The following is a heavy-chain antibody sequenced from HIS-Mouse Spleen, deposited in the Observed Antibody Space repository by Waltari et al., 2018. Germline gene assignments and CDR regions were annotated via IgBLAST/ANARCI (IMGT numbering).Heavy chain of an antibody. J-gene: IGHJ4*02. CDR2: IYYSGGT. Sequence: QVQLQESGPGLVKPSQTLSLTCTVPGGSISSGDYYWSWIRQPPGKGLEWIGYIYYSGGTYSNPTRKSRVTISVDTSKNQFSLKLSSVTAADTAVYYCARGAPYCSGGSCYPKYYFDYWGQGTLVTVSS. CDR1: GGSISSGDYY. D-gene: IGHD2-15*01. CDR3: ARGAPYCSGGSCYPKYYFDY. V-gene: IGHV4-30-4*01.